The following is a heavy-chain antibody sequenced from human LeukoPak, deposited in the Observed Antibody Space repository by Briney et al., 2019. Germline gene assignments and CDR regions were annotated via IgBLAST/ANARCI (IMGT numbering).Heavy chain of an antibody. CDR1: GGSISSYY. CDR2: IYYGGST. J-gene: IGHJ3*02. V-gene: IGHV4-59*01. CDR3: ARDNVVDAFDI. Sequence: SETLSITCTVSGGSISSYYWSWIRQPPGKGLEWIGYIYYGGSTNYNPSLKSRVTISVDTSKNQFSLKLSSVTAADTAVYYCARDNVVDAFDIWGQGTMVTVSS. D-gene: IGHD2-15*01.